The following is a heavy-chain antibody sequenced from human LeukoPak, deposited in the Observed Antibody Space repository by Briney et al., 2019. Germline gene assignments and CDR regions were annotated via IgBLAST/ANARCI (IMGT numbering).Heavy chain of an antibody. V-gene: IGHV1-46*01. J-gene: IGHJ4*02. CDR1: GYTFTSYY. CDR3: AKYDQWLVPFDY. D-gene: IGHD6-19*01. Sequence: ASVKVSCKASGYTFTSYYMHWVRQAPGQGLEWMGIINPSGGSTSYAQKFQGRVTMTRDTSTSTVYMELSSLRSEDTAVYYCAKYDQWLVPFDYWGQGTLVTVSS. CDR2: INPSGGST.